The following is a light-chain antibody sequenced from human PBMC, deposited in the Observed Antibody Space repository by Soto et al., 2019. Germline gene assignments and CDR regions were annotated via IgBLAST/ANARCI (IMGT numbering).Light chain of an antibody. J-gene: IGKJ1*01. CDR1: QSISGTY. V-gene: IGKV3-20*01. CDR2: SAS. Sequence: DTVVTQSPGTLSLTSGERATLSGRASQSISGTYLAWYQQKPGQAPRLLIYSASTRATGIPDRFSGSGSGTDFTLTISRLEPEDIAVYYCQHYGTSPSTFGRGTKVDIK. CDR3: QHYGTSPST.